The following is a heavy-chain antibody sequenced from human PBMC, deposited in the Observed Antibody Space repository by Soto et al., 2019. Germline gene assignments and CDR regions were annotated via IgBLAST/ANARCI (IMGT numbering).Heavy chain of an antibody. V-gene: IGHV4-34*01. D-gene: IGHD3-22*01. CDR2: INHSGST. Sequence: TSETLSLTCAVYGGSFSGYYWSWIRQPPGKGLEWIGEINHSGSTNYNPSLKSRVTISVDTSKNQFSLKLSSVTAADTAVYYCARYPQWSPNYYDSSGYYRGGRNPRGPFDYWGQGTLVTVSS. CDR1: GGSFSGYY. CDR3: ARYPQWSPNYYDSSGYYRGGRNPRGPFDY. J-gene: IGHJ4*02.